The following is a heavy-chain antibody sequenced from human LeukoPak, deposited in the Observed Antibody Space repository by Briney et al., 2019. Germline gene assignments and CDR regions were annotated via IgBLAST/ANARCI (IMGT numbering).Heavy chain of an antibody. D-gene: IGHD3-22*01. Sequence: GGSLRLSCAASGFTVSSNYMSWVRQAPGKGLEWVSVIYSGGSTYYADSVKGRFTNSRDNSKNTLYLQMNSLRAEDTAVYYCARDYYDSSGAGSLWGQGTLVTVSS. J-gene: IGHJ4*02. V-gene: IGHV3-66*02. CDR2: IYSGGST. CDR1: GFTVSSNY. CDR3: ARDYYDSSGAGSL.